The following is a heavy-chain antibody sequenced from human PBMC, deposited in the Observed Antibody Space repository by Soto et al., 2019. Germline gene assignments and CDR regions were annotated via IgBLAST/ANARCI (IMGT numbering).Heavy chain of an antibody. CDR3: AKNQGVELVPLATVDWFDP. CDR1: CFIFENFG. J-gene: IGHJ5*02. D-gene: IGHD1-26*01. Sequence: PVGSLRFSCAASCFIFENFGMSWVRQAPGKGLEWISSISGSGFKKYYADSVKGRFTISRDNSKSTVYLELNNLSAEDTAVYHCAKNQGVELVPLATVDWFDPWGQGSVVTVSS. V-gene: IGHV3-23*01. CDR2: ISGSGFKK.